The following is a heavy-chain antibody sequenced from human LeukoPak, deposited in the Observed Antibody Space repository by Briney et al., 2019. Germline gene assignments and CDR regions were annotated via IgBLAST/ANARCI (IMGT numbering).Heavy chain of an antibody. V-gene: IGHV3-11*01. Sequence: PGGSLRLSCSDSGFSFTDSYMNWFRLSPEKGLEWIAYITSSGATIEYADSVKGRFTISRVNAKNSLYLQMNSLRPDDTAVYYCARDPDYGDPNWGQGTLVTVSS. J-gene: IGHJ4*02. CDR3: ARDPDYGDPN. CDR1: GFSFTDSY. CDR2: ITSSGATI. D-gene: IGHD4/OR15-4a*01.